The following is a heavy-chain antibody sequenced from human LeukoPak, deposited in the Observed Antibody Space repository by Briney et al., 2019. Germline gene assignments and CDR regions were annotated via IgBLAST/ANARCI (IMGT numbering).Heavy chain of an antibody. V-gene: IGHV3-20*04. J-gene: IGHJ4*02. CDR2: INWNGGST. CDR1: VFTFDDHD. CDR3: ARGKMVGATAWGGLDY. D-gene: IGHD1-26*01. Sequence: GGCLRLSCVASVFTFDDHDMSWVRHAPGKGLVWVSNINWNGGSTGYADSVKGRFTISRDNAKNSLYLQMNSLRAEDTAFYYCARGKMVGATAWGGLDYWGQGTLVTVSS.